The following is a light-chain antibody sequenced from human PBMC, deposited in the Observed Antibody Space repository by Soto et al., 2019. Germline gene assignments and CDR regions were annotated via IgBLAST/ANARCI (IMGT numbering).Light chain of an antibody. CDR3: QQYGSSLP. J-gene: IGKJ4*01. CDR1: QSVGSS. CDR2: GAS. V-gene: IGKV3-20*01. Sequence: EIVLTQSPGTLSLSPGERATLSCRASQSVGSSLAWYQQKHGQAPRLLIYGASRRAIGIPERFSGSGSGTDFTLTISRLEPEDFAVYYCQQYGSSLPFGGGTKVDNK.